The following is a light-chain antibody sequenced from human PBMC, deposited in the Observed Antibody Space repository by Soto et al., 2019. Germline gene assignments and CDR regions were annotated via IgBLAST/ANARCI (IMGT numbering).Light chain of an antibody. Sequence: IQLTQSPSSLSASVGDRVTITCRASQGISSYLAWYQQKPGKAPKLLIYAASTLQSGVPSRFSGSGSGTDFTLTISSLQPGDFATYYCQQLNGYPLYTFGQGTKLEIK. V-gene: IGKV1-9*01. CDR1: QGISSY. CDR3: QQLNGYPLYT. J-gene: IGKJ2*01. CDR2: AAS.